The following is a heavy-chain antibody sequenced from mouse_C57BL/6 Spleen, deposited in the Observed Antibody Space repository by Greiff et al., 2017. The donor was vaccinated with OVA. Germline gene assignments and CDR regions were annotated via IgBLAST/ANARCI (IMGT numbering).Heavy chain of an antibody. Sequence: EVQLQESGPVLVKPGASVKLSCKASGYTFTDYYMNWVKQSHGKSLEWIGDINPYNGGTSYNQKFKGKATVTVDKSSSTAYMELNSLTSEDSAVYYCARRGGYYSMDYWGQGTSVTVSS. V-gene: IGHV1-19*01. CDR3: ARRGGYYSMDY. J-gene: IGHJ4*01. CDR1: GYTFTDYY. CDR2: INPYNGGT.